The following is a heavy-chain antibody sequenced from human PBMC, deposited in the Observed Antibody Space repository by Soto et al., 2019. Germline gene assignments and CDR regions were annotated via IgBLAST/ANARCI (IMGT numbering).Heavy chain of an antibody. D-gene: IGHD3-10*01. CDR1: GFSFSSYW. Sequence: EVQLVESGGGLVQPGGSLRLSCAASGFSFSSYWMHWVRQAPGKGLVWVSIINSGGSSTIYADSVKGRFTISRDNAKSTVYLEMNSRRVEDTAVYFCAKDGGFFDSWGQGTLVTVSS. V-gene: IGHV3-74*01. CDR2: INSGGSST. CDR3: AKDGGFFDS. J-gene: IGHJ4*02.